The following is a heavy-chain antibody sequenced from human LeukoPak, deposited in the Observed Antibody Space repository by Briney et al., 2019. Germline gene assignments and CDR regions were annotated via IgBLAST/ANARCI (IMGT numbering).Heavy chain of an antibody. Sequence: PGGSLRLSRAASGFTFRSYWMYWVRQVPGKGLEYVSRIDNDGSGTTYAGSVKGRFTISRDNGNNGVFLQMNSLRAEDTAMYYCARGGMDDAFDVWGQGTMVTVSS. D-gene: IGHD2-8*01. V-gene: IGHV3-74*01. CDR1: GFTFRSYW. CDR3: ARGGMDDAFDV. J-gene: IGHJ3*01. CDR2: IDNDGSGT.